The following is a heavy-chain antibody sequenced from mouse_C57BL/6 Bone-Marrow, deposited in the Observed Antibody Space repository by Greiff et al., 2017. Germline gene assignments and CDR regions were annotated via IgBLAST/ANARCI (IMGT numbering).Heavy chain of an antibody. V-gene: IGHV1-55*01. D-gene: IGHD1-2*01. J-gene: IGHJ4*01. Sequence: QVQLQQSGAELVKPGASVKMSCKASGYTFPSYWITWVKQRPGQGLEWIGDIYPGSGSTNYNEKFKSKATLTVDTSSSTAYMQLSSLTSEDSAVYYCARPGGITTAHYAMDYWGQGTSVTVSS. CDR3: ARPGGITTAHYAMDY. CDR1: GYTFPSYW. CDR2: IYPGSGST.